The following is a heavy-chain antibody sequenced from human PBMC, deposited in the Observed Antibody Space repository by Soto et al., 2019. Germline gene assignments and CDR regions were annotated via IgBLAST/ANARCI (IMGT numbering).Heavy chain of an antibody. CDR1: GGTFSSHA. V-gene: IGHV1-69*12. Sequence: QVQLVQSGAEVKKPGSSVKVSCKASGGTFSSHAISWVRQAPGQGLEWMGGIIPIFGTANYAQKFQGRVTITADESTSTAYMELSSLRSEDTAVYYCARPSQRWLQSALDYWGQGTLVTVSS. D-gene: IGHD5-12*01. J-gene: IGHJ4*02. CDR3: ARPSQRWLQSALDY. CDR2: IIPIFGTA.